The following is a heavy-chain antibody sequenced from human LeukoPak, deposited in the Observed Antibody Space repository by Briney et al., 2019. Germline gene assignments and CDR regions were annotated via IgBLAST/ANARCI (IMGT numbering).Heavy chain of an antibody. CDR2: ISSSSSYI. CDR3: ARESCSSTSCYFDY. Sequence: PGGSLRLSCAASGFTFSSYSMNWVRQAPGKGLEWVSSISSSSSYIYYADSVKGRFTISRDNAKNSLYLQMNSLSAKDTAVYYCARESCSSTSCYFDYWGQGTLVTVSS. CDR1: GFTFSSYS. V-gene: IGHV3-21*03. D-gene: IGHD2-2*01. J-gene: IGHJ4*02.